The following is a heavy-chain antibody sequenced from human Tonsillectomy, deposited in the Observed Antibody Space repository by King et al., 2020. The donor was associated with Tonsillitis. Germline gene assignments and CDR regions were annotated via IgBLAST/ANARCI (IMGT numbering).Heavy chain of an antibody. Sequence: VQLVESGGVLVQPGESLKLSCAASGFTFSSYAMGWVRQAPGKGLEWVSAISGGGVGTSYTDSVKGRVTVSRDNSKTTLYLQMNSLRADDTAVYYCANRSSSDSYYFDFWGQGTLVTVSS. CDR2: ISGGGVGT. V-gene: IGHV3-23*04. D-gene: IGHD6-25*01. J-gene: IGHJ4*02. CDR3: ANRSSSDSYYFDF. CDR1: GFTFSSYA.